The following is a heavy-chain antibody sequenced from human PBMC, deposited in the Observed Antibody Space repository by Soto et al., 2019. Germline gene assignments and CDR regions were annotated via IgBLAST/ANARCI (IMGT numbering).Heavy chain of an antibody. V-gene: IGHV4-34*01. D-gene: IGHD4-17*01. CDR2: INHSGST. CDR3: ASKVADYGDYGVGIEVGWNDAFDI. Sequence: SETLSLTCAVYSGSFSGYYWSWIRQPPGKGLEWIGEINHSGSTNYNPSLKSRVTISVDTSKNQFSLKLSSVTAADTAVYYCASKVADYGDYGVGIEVGWNDAFDIWGQGTMVTVSS. J-gene: IGHJ3*02. CDR1: SGSFSGYY.